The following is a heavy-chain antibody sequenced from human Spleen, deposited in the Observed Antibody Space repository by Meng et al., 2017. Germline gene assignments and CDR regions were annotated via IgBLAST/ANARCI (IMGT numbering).Heavy chain of an antibody. J-gene: IGHJ6*01. CDR2: IKQDGSEK. D-gene: IGHD5-18*01. Sequence: GESLKISCAASGFTFSSYWMSWVRQAPGKGLEWVANIKQDGSEKYYVDSVKGRFTISRDNAKNSLYLQMNSLRAEDTAVYYCARDNGYSYGWGYYYYYGMDVWGQGTTVTGAS. CDR3: ARDNGYSYGWGYYYYYGMDV. V-gene: IGHV3-7*01. CDR1: GFTFSSYW.